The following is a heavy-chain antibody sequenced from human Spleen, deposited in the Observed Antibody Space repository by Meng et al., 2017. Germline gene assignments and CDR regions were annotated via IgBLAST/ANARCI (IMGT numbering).Heavy chain of an antibody. J-gene: IGHJ4*02. CDR3: ARGKAAAGTTFDY. Sequence: SETLSLTCTVSGYSISSGYYWGWIRQPPGKGLEWIGSLYHSGSTYYNPSLKSRVTISVDTSKNQFSLKLSSVTAADMAVYYCARGKAAAGTTFDYWGQGTLVTVSS. V-gene: IGHV4-38-2*02. CDR1: GYSISSGYY. D-gene: IGHD6-13*01. CDR2: LYHSGST.